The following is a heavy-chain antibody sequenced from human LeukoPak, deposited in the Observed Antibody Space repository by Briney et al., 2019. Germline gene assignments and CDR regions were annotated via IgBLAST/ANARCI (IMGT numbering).Heavy chain of an antibody. CDR2: IPYDSSNK. D-gene: IGHD2-2*02. Sequence: GGSLRLSCAASGFTFSAYGMHWLRQAPGKGLEWAAVIPYDSSNKYYTDSVQGRFTISRDNSKNTLYLQMNSLRADDTAVYYCAKNRIPTSITPDSWGQGTLVTVSS. CDR3: AKNRIPTSITPDS. V-gene: IGHV3-30*18. CDR1: GFTFSAYG. J-gene: IGHJ5*01.